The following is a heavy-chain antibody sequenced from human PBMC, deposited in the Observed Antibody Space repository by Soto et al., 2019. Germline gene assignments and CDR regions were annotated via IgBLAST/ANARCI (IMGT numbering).Heavy chain of an antibody. CDR2: TSSDGNNK. CDR1: GFRFKRFV. V-gene: IGHV3-30*19. CDR3: ARWGTTGGFDL. J-gene: IGHJ4*02. D-gene: IGHD3-16*01. Sequence: QVQLVESGGGVVQPGTSLRLSCAASGFRFKRFVMHWVRPAPGKGLEWVAFTSSDGNNKEYGDSVKGRFTVSRDNSQTTLHLLMDCLRPEDTALYYCARWGTTGGFDLWGQGTLVSVSS.